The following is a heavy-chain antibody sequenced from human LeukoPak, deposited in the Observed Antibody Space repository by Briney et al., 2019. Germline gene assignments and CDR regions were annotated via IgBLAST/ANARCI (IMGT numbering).Heavy chain of an antibody. J-gene: IGHJ4*02. CDR3: AKDTEGYSPFDY. CDR1: GFTFDDYA. Sequence: GRSLRLSCAASGFTFDDYAMHWVRQAPGKGPEWVSGISWNSGSIGYADSVKGRFTISRDNAKNSLYLQMNSLRAEDTALYYCAKDTEGYSPFDYWGQGTLVTVSS. V-gene: IGHV3-9*01. D-gene: IGHD3-22*01. CDR2: ISWNSGSI.